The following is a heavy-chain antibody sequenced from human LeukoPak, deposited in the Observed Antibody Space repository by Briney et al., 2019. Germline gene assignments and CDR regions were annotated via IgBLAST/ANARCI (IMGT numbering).Heavy chain of an antibody. CDR1: GFTFSSYS. CDR2: ISSSSSYI. Sequence: GSLRLSCAASGFTFSSYSMNWVRQAPGKGLEWVSSISSSSSYIYYADSVKGRFTISGDNAKNSLYLQMNSLRAEDTAVYYCARDLQGIAAAGMESGAWGQGTLVTVSS. J-gene: IGHJ5*02. V-gene: IGHV3-21*01. CDR3: ARDLQGIAAAGMESGA. D-gene: IGHD6-13*01.